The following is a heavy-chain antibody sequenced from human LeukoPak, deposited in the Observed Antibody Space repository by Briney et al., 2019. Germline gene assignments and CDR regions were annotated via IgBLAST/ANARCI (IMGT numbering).Heavy chain of an antibody. D-gene: IGHD3-3*01. Sequence: SETLSLTCTVSGGSISSSSYYWGWIRQPPGKGLEWIGSIYYSGSTYYNPSLKSRVTLSVDTSKNQFSLKLSSVTAAGTAVYYCAREKIYDFWSGYQSSFDYWGQGTLVTVSS. CDR2: IYYSGST. CDR1: GGSISSSSYY. CDR3: AREKIYDFWSGYQSSFDY. V-gene: IGHV4-39*07. J-gene: IGHJ4*02.